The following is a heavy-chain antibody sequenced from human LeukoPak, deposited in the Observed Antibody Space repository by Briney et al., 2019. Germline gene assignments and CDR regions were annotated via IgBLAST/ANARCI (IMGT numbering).Heavy chain of an antibody. J-gene: IGHJ5*02. V-gene: IGHV4-30-2*01. CDR1: GASVSSGGSS. Sequence: SQTLPLTRAVTGASVSSGGSSWAWIRQPPGKGLEWIGYIYHIVNTFYNPSLQSRVTISVDRAKNQVSLRLTSVTAADTAVYYCARDSYGLGSNYFDPWGQGTQVTVSS. D-gene: IGHD3-10*01. CDR2: IYHIVNT. CDR3: ARDSYGLGSNYFDP.